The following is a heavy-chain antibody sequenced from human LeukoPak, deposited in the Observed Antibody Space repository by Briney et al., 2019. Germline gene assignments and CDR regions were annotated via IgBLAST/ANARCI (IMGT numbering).Heavy chain of an antibody. CDR3: ARESLVWNYYYYYMDV. J-gene: IGHJ6*03. D-gene: IGHD6-6*01. Sequence: PSETLSLTCAVYGGSFSGYYWSWIRQPPGKGLEWIGEINHSGSTNYNPSLKSRVTISVDTSKNQFSLQLNSVTPEDTAVYYCARESLVWNYYYYYMDVWGKGTTVTISS. CDR2: INHSGST. CDR1: GGSFSGYY. V-gene: IGHV4-34*01.